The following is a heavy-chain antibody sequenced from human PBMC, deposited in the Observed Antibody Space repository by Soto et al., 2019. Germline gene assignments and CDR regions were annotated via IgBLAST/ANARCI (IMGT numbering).Heavy chain of an antibody. D-gene: IGHD1-26*01. CDR3: ARDLRGSYYPGFDP. V-gene: IGHV4-59*01. CDR2: VYYSGST. CDR1: GGSISSSY. Sequence: QVQLQESGPGLVKPSETLSLTCTVSGGSISSSYWSWIRQPQGKGLEWIAFVYYSGSTNYNPSLKSRVTISLDTSKNQFSLKLSSVTAADTAVYYCARDLRGSYYPGFDPWGQGTLVTVSS. J-gene: IGHJ5*02.